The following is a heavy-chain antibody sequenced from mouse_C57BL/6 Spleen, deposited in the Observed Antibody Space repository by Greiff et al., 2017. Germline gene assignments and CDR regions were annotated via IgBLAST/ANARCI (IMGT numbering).Heavy chain of an antibody. CDR1: GYTFTSYW. Sequence: VQLQQPGAELVRPGSSVKLSCKASGYTFTSYWMHWVKQRPIQGLEWIGNIDPSDSETHYNQKFKDKATLTVDKSSSTAYMQLSSLTSEDYAVYCCARRNYEYYFDYWGQGTTLTVSS. D-gene: IGHD2-1*01. CDR3: ARRNYEYYFDY. CDR2: IDPSDSET. V-gene: IGHV1-52*01. J-gene: IGHJ2*01.